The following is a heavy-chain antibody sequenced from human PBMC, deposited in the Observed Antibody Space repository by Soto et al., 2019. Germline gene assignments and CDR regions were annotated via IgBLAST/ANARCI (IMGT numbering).Heavy chain of an antibody. Sequence: SETLSLTCTVSGGSISSYYWSWIRQPPGKGLEWIGYIYYSGSTNYNPSLKSRVTISVDTSKNQSSLKLSSVTAADTAVYYCARIATSSSWYGGRAFDIWGQGTMVTVSS. CDR1: GGSISSYY. CDR2: IYYSGST. V-gene: IGHV4-59*01. D-gene: IGHD6-13*01. CDR3: ARIATSSSWYGGRAFDI. J-gene: IGHJ3*02.